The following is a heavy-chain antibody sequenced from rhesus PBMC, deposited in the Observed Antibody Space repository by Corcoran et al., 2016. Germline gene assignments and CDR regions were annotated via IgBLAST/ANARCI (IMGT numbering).Heavy chain of an antibody. Sequence: QVQLQESGPGLVTPSETLSLTCAVSGGSISGHTWTWIRQPPGQGLDWIGYIGGSSGRTDYNSSLKTRVTISTDTSKNQFSLNLISVTAADTAVYYCARAAPGVDYAFDVWGQGLRVTVSS. J-gene: IGHJ3*01. CDR1: GGSISGHT. D-gene: IGHD3-34*01. V-gene: IGHV4S5*01. CDR3: ARAAPGVDYAFDV. CDR2: IGGSSGRT.